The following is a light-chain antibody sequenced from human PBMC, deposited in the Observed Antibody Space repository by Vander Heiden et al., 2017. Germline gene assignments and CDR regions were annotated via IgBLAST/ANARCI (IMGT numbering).Light chain of an antibody. CDR1: SSNIGNNY. CDR3: GTWDSSLSAGVV. V-gene: IGLV1-51*01. Sequence: QSVLTPPPSVSAAPGPKVTISCSGSSSNIGNNYVSWYQQLPGTAPKLLIYDNNKRPSGIPDRFSGSKSGTSATLGITGLQTGDEADYYCGTWDSSLSAGVVFGGGTKLTVL. CDR2: DNN. J-gene: IGLJ2*01.